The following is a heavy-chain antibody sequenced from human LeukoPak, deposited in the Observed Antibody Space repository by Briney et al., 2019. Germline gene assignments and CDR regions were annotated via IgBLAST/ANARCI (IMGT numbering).Heavy chain of an antibody. CDR2: ISSSSSYI. D-gene: IGHD2-15*01. CDR3: AREGDIVVVVAAIYFDY. CDR1: GFTFSSYS. V-gene: IGHV3-21*01. Sequence: GGSLRLSCAASGFTFSSYSMNWVRQAPGKGLEWVSSISSSSSYIYYADSVKGRFTISRDNAKNSLYLQMNSLRAEDTAVYYCAREGDIVVVVAAIYFDYWGQGTLSPSPQ. J-gene: IGHJ4*02.